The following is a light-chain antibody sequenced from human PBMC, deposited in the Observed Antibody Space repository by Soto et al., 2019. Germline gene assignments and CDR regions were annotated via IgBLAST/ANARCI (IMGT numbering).Light chain of an antibody. CDR2: AAS. J-gene: IGKJ5*01. V-gene: IGKV1-12*01. Sequence: DIQMTQSPSSVSASVGDRVTITCRASQDIGSWLAWYQQKPGKAPKLLIYAASRLPSGVPSRFSGGGSGTDFTLTISSLQPEDFATYYCQQANSFPITFGQGTRLEIK. CDR1: QDIGSW. CDR3: QQANSFPIT.